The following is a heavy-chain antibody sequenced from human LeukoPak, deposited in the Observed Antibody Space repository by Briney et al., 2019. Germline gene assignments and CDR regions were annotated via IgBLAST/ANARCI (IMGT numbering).Heavy chain of an antibody. V-gene: IGHV1-2*02. CDR2: INPNSGGT. J-gene: IGHJ4*02. Sequence: ASVKVSCKASGYTFSDYYMHWVRQAPGQGPEWMGWINPNSGGTNYAQKFQGRVTMTWDTSISTAYMELSGLRFDDTAVYYCARFRHVAVAGTPHFDYWGQGTLVTVSS. CDR1: GYTFSDYY. CDR3: ARFRHVAVAGTPHFDY. D-gene: IGHD6-19*01.